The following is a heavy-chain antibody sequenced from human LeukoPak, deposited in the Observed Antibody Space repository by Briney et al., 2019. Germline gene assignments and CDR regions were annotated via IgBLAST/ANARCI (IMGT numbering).Heavy chain of an antibody. CDR1: GFTFSSYS. D-gene: IGHD6-13*01. Sequence: GGSLRLSCAASGFTFSSYSMKWVRQAPGKGLEWVSSISSSSSYIYYADSVKGRFTISRDNAKNSLYLQMNSLRAEDTAVYYCARGGAAAGFFDGGQGTLVTVSS. V-gene: IGHV3-21*01. CDR3: ARGGAAAGFFD. CDR2: ISSSSSYI. J-gene: IGHJ4*02.